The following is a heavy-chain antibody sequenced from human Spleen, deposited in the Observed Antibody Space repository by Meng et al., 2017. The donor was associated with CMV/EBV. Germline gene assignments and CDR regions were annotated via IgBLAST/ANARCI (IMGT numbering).Heavy chain of an antibody. J-gene: IGHJ4*02. Sequence: GESLKISCAASGFTFGNFWMHWVRQAPGKGLVWVSRINGDGSSTNYADSVKGRFTVSRDNAKNTLYLQMNSLRAEDTAVYYCAKGSLNYDILTGYYRVGYYFDYWGQGTLVTVSS. CDR1: GFTFGNFW. V-gene: IGHV3-74*01. CDR3: AKGSLNYDILTGYYRVGYYFDY. D-gene: IGHD3-9*01. CDR2: INGDGSST.